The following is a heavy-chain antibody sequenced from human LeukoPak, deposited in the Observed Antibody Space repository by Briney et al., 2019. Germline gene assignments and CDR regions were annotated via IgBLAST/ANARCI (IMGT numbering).Heavy chain of an antibody. CDR2: NKSKTDGGTT. J-gene: IGHJ4*02. CDR1: VFTFSNAW. Sequence: PGGSLRLSCAASVFTFSNAWMSWVRQAPGKGLEWVGRNKSKTDGGTTDYAAPVKGRFTISRDDSKNTLYLQMNSLKTEDKAVYYCTTVGPCSGGSCHTRDYWGQGTLVTVSS. CDR3: TTVGPCSGGSCHTRDY. D-gene: IGHD2-15*01. V-gene: IGHV3-15*01.